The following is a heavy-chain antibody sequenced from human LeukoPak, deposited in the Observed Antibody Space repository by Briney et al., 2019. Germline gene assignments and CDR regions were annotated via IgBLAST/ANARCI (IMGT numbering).Heavy chain of an antibody. Sequence: SETLSLTCTVSGGSISSYYWSWIRQPPGKGLEWIGYIYYSGSTNYNPSLKSRVTISVDTSKNQFSLKLSSVTAADTAVYYCARDPGSGSYYGSYYFDYWGQGTLVTVSS. V-gene: IGHV4-59*01. D-gene: IGHD1-26*01. CDR1: GGSISSYY. CDR2: IYYSGST. J-gene: IGHJ4*02. CDR3: ARDPGSGSYYGSYYFDY.